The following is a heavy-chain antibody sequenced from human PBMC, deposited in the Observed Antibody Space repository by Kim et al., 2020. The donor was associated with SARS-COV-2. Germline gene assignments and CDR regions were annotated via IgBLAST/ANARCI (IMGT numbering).Heavy chain of an antibody. Sequence: GGSLRLSCAASGFTFSSYAMSWVRQAPGKGLEWVSAISGSGGSTYYADSVKGRFTISRDNSKNTLYLQMNSLRAEDTAVYYCAKDPAASWYVVVSVFDYLGQGTLVTVSS. CDR2: ISGSGGST. J-gene: IGHJ4*02. CDR3: AKDPAASWYVVVSVFDY. CDR1: GFTFSSYA. D-gene: IGHD6-13*01. V-gene: IGHV3-23*01.